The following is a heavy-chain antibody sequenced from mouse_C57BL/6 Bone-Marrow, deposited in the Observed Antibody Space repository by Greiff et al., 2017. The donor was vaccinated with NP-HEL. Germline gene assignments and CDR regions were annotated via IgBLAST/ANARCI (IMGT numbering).Heavy chain of an antibody. CDR2: IYPGSGNT. J-gene: IGHJ2*01. Sequence: QVHVKQSGPELVKPGASVKISCKASGYSFTSYYIHWVKQRPGQGLEWIGWIYPGSGNTKYNEKFKGKATLTADTSSSTAYMQLSSLTSEDSAVYYCARGFITTVVAPDYWGQGTTLTVSS. CDR1: GYSFTSYY. V-gene: IGHV1-66*01. CDR3: ARGFITTVVAPDY. D-gene: IGHD1-1*01.